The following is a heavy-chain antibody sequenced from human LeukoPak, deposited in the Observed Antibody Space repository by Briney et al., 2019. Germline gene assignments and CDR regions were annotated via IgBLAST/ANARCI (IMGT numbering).Heavy chain of an antibody. CDR2: ISSSGSTI. D-gene: IGHD3-10*02. V-gene: IGHV3-11*04. J-gene: IGHJ6*04. CDR3: AELGITMIGGV. CDR1: GYSINSGYY. Sequence: LSLTCTVSGYSINSGYYWGWVRQPAGKGLEWVSYISSSGSTIYYADSVKGRFTISRDNAKNSLYLQMNSLRAEDTAVYYCAELGITMIGGVWGKGTTVTISS.